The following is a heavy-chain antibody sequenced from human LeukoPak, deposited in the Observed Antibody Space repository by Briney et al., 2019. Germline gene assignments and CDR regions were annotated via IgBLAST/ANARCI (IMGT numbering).Heavy chain of an antibody. CDR3: VRGGYSSFDY. CDR2: ITSGRTT. V-gene: IGHV3-48*01. Sequence: GGSLRLSCAASGFTCSSYSMTWVRQAPGKGLEWVSCITSGRTTYYADSVKGRFTISRDNAKNLLYLQMNSLGAEDTAVYYCVRGGYSSFDYWGQGTLVTVSP. CDR1: GFTCSSYS. D-gene: IGHD3-10*01. J-gene: IGHJ4*02.